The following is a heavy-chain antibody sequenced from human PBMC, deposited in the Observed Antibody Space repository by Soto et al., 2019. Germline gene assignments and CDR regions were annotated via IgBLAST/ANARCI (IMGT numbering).Heavy chain of an antibody. J-gene: IGHJ4*01. V-gene: IGHV4-39*01. CDR3: ASLTGDSSRGILDY. Sequence: SETLSLTCTVSGGSIGSNSYYWGWIRQPPGKGLEWIGSISYSGTTYYNPSLKSRVTISVDTSKNQFSLRLSSMTAADTAVYYCASLTGDSSRGILDYWGNGTLVTVSS. CDR2: ISYSGTT. CDR1: GGSIGSNSYY. D-gene: IGHD7-27*01.